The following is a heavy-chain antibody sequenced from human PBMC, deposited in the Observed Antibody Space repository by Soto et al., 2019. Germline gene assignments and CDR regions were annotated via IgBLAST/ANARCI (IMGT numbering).Heavy chain of an antibody. J-gene: IGHJ6*02. CDR2: IYYSGST. D-gene: IGHD2-21*02. CDR1: GGSISSSSYY. V-gene: IGHV4-39*01. Sequence: SETLSLTCTVSGGSISSSSYYWGWIRQPPGKGLEWIGSIYYSGSTYYNPSLKSRVTISVDTSKNQFSLKLSSVTAADTAVYYCARRDSYYYYYGMDVWGQGTTVTVSS. CDR3: ARRDSYYYYYGMDV.